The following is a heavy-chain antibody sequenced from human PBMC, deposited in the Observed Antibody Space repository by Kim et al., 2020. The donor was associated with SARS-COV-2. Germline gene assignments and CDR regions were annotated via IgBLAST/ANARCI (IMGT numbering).Heavy chain of an antibody. Sequence: QNGRGNYYVDSVKGRFTISRDNAKNSLYLQMNSLRADDTAMYYCTRGYDYWGQGTLVTVSS. D-gene: IGHD1-26*01. J-gene: IGHJ4*02. CDR3: TRGYDY. V-gene: IGHV3-7*03. CDR2: QNGRGN.